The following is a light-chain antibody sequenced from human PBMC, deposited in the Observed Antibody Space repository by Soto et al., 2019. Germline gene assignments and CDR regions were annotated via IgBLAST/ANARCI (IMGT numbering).Light chain of an antibody. V-gene: IGLV2-23*01. CDR1: SSDVGSYNL. Sequence: QSVLTQPASVSGSPGQSITISCTGTSSDVGSYNLVSWYQQHPGKAPKLMIYEGSKRPSGVSNRFSGSKSGNTASLTLSGLQAEDEADYYCCSYAGSRVFGGGTKLTVL. CDR3: CSYAGSRV. CDR2: EGS. J-gene: IGLJ3*02.